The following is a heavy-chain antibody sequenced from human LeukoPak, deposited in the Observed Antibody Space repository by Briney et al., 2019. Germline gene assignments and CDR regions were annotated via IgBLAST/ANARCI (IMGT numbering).Heavy chain of an antibody. D-gene: IGHD3-9*01. V-gene: IGHV1-2*02. J-gene: IGHJ4*02. CDR1: GYTFTGYY. Sequence: ASVKVSCKASGYTFTGYYMHWVRQAPGQGLEWMGWINPNSGGTNYAQKFQGRVTVTRDTSISTAYMELSRLRSDDTAVYYCARGYDILTATRFDYWGQGTLVTVSS. CDR3: ARGYDILTATRFDY. CDR2: INPNSGGT.